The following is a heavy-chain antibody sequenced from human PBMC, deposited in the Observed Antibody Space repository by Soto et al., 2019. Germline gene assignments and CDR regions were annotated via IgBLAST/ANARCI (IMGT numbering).Heavy chain of an antibody. J-gene: IGHJ4*02. CDR3: ARGVVAAAGMSTYFDY. CDR2: INHSGST. Sequence: SETLSLTCAVYGGSFSGYYWSWIRQPPGKGLEWIGEINHSGSTNYNPSLKSRVTISVDTSKNQFSLKLSSVTAADTAVYYCARGVVAAAGMSTYFDYWGQGTLVTVSS. CDR1: GGSFSGYY. V-gene: IGHV4-34*01. D-gene: IGHD6-13*01.